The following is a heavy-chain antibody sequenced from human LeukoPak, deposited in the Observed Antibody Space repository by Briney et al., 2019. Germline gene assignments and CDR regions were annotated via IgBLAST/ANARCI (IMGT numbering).Heavy chain of an antibody. CDR3: VKDRGYGDGLWASPFDY. CDR2: ISTSGHL. CDR1: GFTFSTYA. D-gene: IGHD4-17*01. Sequence: GGSLGLSCSASGFTFSTYAMHWVRQAPGKGLEYVSSISTSGHLYYVDSVKGRFTISRDNSQNTLFLQVGSLRDEDTAVYYCVKDRGYGDGLWASPFDYWGQGTLVTVSS. J-gene: IGHJ4*02. V-gene: IGHV3-64D*06.